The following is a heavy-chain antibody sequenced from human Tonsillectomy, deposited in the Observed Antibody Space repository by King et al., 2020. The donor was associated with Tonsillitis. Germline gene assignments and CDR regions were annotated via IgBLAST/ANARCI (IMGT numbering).Heavy chain of an antibody. CDR2: IYHSGST. J-gene: IGHJ6*02. V-gene: IGHV4-4*02. CDR1: GDSISSSNW. Sequence: QLQESGPGLVKPSGSLSLTCAVSGDSISSSNWWSWVRQAPGKGLEWIGEIYHSGSTNYNPSLKSRVTISVDKSKNQFSLKLSFVTAADTAVYYCARGVQGTRAYYYGMDVWGQGTTVTVSS. CDR3: ARGVQGTRAYYYGMDV. D-gene: IGHD1-1*01.